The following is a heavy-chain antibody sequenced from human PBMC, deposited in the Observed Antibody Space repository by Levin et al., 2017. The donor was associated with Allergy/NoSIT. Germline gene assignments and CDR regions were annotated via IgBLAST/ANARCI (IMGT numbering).Heavy chain of an antibody. CDR2: VYPADSDA. Sequence: PGGSLRLSCQGSGYSFISYWIAWVRQMPGKGLEWMGSVYPADSDATYNPSFLGQVSLSVDKSLKTAYLQWSRLKPSDTAMYYCAKIDSHSGYGMNVWGQGTTVTVSS. CDR3: AKIDSHSGYGMNV. V-gene: IGHV5-51*01. J-gene: IGHJ6*02. D-gene: IGHD2-15*01. CDR1: GYSFISYW.